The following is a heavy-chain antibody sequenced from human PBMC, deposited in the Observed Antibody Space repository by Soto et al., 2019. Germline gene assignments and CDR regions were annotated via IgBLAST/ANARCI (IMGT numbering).Heavy chain of an antibody. D-gene: IGHD3-9*01. CDR3: ARDCVDILTGCYGMDV. J-gene: IGHJ6*02. CDR1: GGSISAYY. V-gene: IGHV4-59*12. Sequence: SETLSLTCTVSGGSISAYYWGWIRQPPGKGLEFIGYVYDSGSTHYNPPLKSRVTISADTSNNQFSLNLGSVTAADTAVYYCARDCVDILTGCYGMDVWGQGTTVSVSS. CDR2: VYDSGST.